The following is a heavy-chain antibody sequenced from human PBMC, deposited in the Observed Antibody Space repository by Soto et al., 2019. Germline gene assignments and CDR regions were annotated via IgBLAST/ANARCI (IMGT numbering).Heavy chain of an antibody. D-gene: IGHD3-10*01. J-gene: IGHJ4*02. V-gene: IGHV4-34*01. CDR2: INHSGST. CDR1: GGSFSGYY. CDR3: ARVIPYYGSGFDY. Sequence: PSETLSLTCAVYGGSFSGYYWSWIRQPPGKGLEWIGEINHSGSTNYNPSLKSRVTISVDTSKNQFSLKLSSVTAADTAVYYCARVIPYYGSGFDYWGQGTLVTSPQ.